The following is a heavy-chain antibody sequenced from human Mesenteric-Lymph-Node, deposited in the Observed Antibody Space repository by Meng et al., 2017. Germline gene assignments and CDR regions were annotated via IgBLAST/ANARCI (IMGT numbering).Heavy chain of an antibody. CDR2: ISGSAARA. Sequence: GESLKISCAASGFTFTSYAMTWVRRAPGKGLEWVSTISGSAARAHYADSMQGRFTISRDNSKNTLYLQMNSLRAEDTAIYFCAKDRCGDFSCPETWGQGTLVTVSS. D-gene: IGHD2-21*01. CDR1: GFTFTSYA. CDR3: AKDRCGDFSCPET. V-gene: IGHV3-23*01. J-gene: IGHJ1*01.